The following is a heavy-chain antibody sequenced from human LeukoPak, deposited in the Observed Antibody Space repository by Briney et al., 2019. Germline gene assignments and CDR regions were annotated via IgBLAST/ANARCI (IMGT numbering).Heavy chain of an antibody. D-gene: IGHD1-26*01. J-gene: IGHJ6*02. CDR1: GFTFSRNA. Sequence: PGGSLRLSCAASGFTFSRNAMSWVRQAPGKGLEWVSAISGSGDSTYYADSVKGRFTISRDSSKNTLYLQMNSLRAEDTAVYYCARELRGSSGSYPYYYYYGMDVWGQGTTVTVSS. CDR3: ARELRGSSGSYPYYYYYGMDV. CDR2: ISGSGDST. V-gene: IGHV3-23*01.